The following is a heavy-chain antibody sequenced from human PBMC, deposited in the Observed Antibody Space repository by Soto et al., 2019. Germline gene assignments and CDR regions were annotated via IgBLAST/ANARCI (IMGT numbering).Heavy chain of an antibody. J-gene: IGHJ4*02. V-gene: IGHV4-31*03. CDR3: ARGTKVASFDY. D-gene: IGHD2-8*01. Sequence: PSETLSLTCTFSGGSISSGGYYLSWIRQRPGKGLEWIAYIDYSGTPYYNPSLKSRVTMSLDTSENHFSLKLNSVTAADTAVYFCARGTKVASFDYWGQGTLVTVSS. CDR2: IDYSGTP. CDR1: GGSISSGGYY.